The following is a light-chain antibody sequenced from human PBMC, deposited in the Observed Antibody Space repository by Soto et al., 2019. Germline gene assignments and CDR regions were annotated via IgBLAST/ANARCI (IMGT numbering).Light chain of an antibody. CDR2: DAS. Sequence: DIQMTQSPSTLSASVGDRVTITCRASQSISSWLAWYQQKPGKAPKLLIYDASSLESGVPSRFSGSGPGTEFTLTISSLQPDDFATYYCQQYNSYSWTFGQGTKVDI. CDR1: QSISSW. J-gene: IGKJ1*01. CDR3: QQYNSYSWT. V-gene: IGKV1-5*01.